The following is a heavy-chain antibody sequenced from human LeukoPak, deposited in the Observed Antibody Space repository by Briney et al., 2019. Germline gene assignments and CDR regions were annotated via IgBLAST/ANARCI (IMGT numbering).Heavy chain of an antibody. CDR2: IHNSGTT. Sequence: PSETLSLTCAVSGGPFSGYFLSWIRQSSGKGLEWIGEIHNSGTTNYNPSLNSRVTISEDTSKNQFYLNLSSVTAADTAVYYCARRYYYNLGSFPFDFWGQGPLVTVSS. V-gene: IGHV4-34*01. CDR1: GGPFSGYF. CDR3: ARRYYYNLGSFPFDF. D-gene: IGHD3-10*01. J-gene: IGHJ4*02.